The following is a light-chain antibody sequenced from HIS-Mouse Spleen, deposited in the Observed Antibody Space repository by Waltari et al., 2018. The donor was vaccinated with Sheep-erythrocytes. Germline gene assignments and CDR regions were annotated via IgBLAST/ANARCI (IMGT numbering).Light chain of an antibody. Sequence: EIVLTQSPATLSLSPGERATLSCRASQSVSSYLAWYQQKPGQAPRLLIYDASNRATGIPARFSGSGYGTDFTLTISSLEPEDFAVYYCQQRSNWLTFGGGTK. J-gene: IGKJ4*01. V-gene: IGKV3-11*01. CDR3: QQRSNWLT. CDR2: DAS. CDR1: QSVSSY.